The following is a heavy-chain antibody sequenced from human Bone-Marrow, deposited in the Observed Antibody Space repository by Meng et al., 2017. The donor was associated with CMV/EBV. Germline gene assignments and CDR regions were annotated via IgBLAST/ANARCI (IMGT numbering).Heavy chain of an antibody. J-gene: IGHJ6*02. D-gene: IGHD6-13*01. CDR1: GFTVSSNY. Sequence: GESLKISCAASGFTVSSNYMSWVRQAPGKGLEWVSVIYSGGSTYYADSVKGRFTISRDNSKNTLYLQMNSLRAEDTAVYYCASCRGYSYSTNYYYYGMDVWGQGTTVTVSS. V-gene: IGHV3-53*01. CDR3: ASCRGYSYSTNYYYYGMDV. CDR2: IYSGGST.